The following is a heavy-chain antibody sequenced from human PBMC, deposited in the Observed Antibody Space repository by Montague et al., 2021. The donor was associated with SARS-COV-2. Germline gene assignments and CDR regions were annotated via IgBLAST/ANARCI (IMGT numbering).Heavy chain of an antibody. Sequence: SETLSLTCTVSGGSISGYYWSWFRQSAGKGLAWIVRIYNSGSTSYNPSLKSRVTMSVDTSKNQFSLKLSSVTAADTAVYYCVRDQGRSNWNYPDYWGQGTLGTVSS. CDR2: IYNSGST. J-gene: IGHJ4*02. V-gene: IGHV4-4*07. CDR3: VRDQGRSNWNYPDY. CDR1: GGSISGYY. D-gene: IGHD1-20*01.